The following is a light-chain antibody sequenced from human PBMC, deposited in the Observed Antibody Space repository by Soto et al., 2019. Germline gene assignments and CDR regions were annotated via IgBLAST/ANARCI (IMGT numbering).Light chain of an antibody. CDR2: QVS. V-gene: IGKV2-30*01. J-gene: IGKJ1*01. Sequence: DVVMTQSPLSLSVTLGQPASISCRSSQGLVYSDGNTFLNWFHQMPGQSPRRLIYQVSNRDSGVPDRFSGSGSGTDYTLTISGVEAEDVGIYYCVQGTHWPWTFGQGTKVESK. CDR1: QGLVYSDGNTF. CDR3: VQGTHWPWT.